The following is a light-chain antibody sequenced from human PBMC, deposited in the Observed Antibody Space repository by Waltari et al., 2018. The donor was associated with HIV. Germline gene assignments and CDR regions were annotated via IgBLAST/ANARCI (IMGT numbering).Light chain of an antibody. CDR3: NSRDSSGNHWV. CDR2: RNN. Sequence: QSVLTQPPSASGTPGQRVTISCSGSTSNIGSNYVSWYQHLPGTAPKLLIYRNNQRPSGVPDRFSGSKSGTSASLAISGLRSEDEADYYCNSRDSSGNHWVFGGGTKLTVL. CDR1: TSNIGSNY. V-gene: IGLV1-47*01. J-gene: IGLJ3*02.